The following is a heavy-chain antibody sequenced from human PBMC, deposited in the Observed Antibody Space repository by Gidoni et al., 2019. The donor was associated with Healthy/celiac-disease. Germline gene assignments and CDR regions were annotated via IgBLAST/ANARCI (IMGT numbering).Heavy chain of an antibody. CDR2: IIPIFGTA. V-gene: IGHV1-69*01. CDR1: GGTFSSYA. J-gene: IGHJ6*02. CDR3: ARDLFRVVVAASYYYYYGMDV. Sequence: QVQLVQSGAEVKKPGSSVKVSCKASGGTFSSYALSWVRQAPGQGLEWMGGIIPIFGTANYAQKFQGRVTITADESTSTAYMELSSLRSEDTAVYYCARDLFRVVVAASYYYYYGMDVWGQGTTVTVSS. D-gene: IGHD2-15*01.